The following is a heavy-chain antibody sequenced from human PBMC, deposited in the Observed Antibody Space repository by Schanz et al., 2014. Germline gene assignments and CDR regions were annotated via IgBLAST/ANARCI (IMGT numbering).Heavy chain of an antibody. CDR2: ISASGGST. J-gene: IGHJ4*02. CDR1: GFTFSSYA. V-gene: IGHV3-23*04. D-gene: IGHD3-10*01. Sequence: EVQLVESGGGLVQPGGSLRLSCAASGFTFSSYAMSWVRQAPGKGLEWVSTISASGGSTYYADSVKGRFTMSRDNSKNTLYLQMNSLRAEDTAVYYCARANYRRKINFDYWGRGTLVTVSS. CDR3: ARANYRRKINFDY.